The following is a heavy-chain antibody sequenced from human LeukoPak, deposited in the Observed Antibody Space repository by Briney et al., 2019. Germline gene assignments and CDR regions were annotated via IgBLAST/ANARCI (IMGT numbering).Heavy chain of an antibody. J-gene: IGHJ4*02. CDR1: GGSISSGAYY. CDR3: ARTHISGTGYFDY. Sequence: SQTLSLTCTVSGGSISSGAYYWSWVRQHPGKGLEWIAYIYYSGSPYYNLSLKSRVTISVDTSNNQFSLNLSSVTAADTAVHYCARTHISGTGYFDYWGLGTLVTVSS. D-gene: IGHD1-20*01. V-gene: IGHV4-31*03. CDR2: IYYSGSP.